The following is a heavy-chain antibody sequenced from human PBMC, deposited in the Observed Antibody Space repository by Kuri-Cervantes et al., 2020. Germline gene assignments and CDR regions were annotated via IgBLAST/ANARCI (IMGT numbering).Heavy chain of an antibody. CDR1: GFTFSSYA. Sequence: GGSLRLSCAASGFTFSSYAMHWVRQAPGKGLEWVAVISYDGSNKYYADSVKGRFTISRDNSKNTLYLQMNSLRAEDTAVYYCARDNQYYDSSGYKRAGDAFDIWGQGTMVTVSS. V-gene: IGHV3-30*04. CDR2: ISYDGSNK. CDR3: ARDNQYYDSSGYKRAGDAFDI. J-gene: IGHJ3*02. D-gene: IGHD3-22*01.